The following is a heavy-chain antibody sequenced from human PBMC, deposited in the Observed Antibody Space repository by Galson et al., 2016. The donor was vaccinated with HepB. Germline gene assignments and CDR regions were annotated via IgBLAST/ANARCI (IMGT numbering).Heavy chain of an antibody. CDR2: IGSSGNTI. V-gene: IGHV3-48*01. CDR1: GFRFSIYN. CDR3: ARGDVVGAESFDY. D-gene: IGHD1-26*01. J-gene: IGHJ4*02. Sequence: SLRLSCAASGFRFSIYNMNWVRQAPGKGLEWISYIGSSGNTIHYADSVRGRFTISRDTAKNSLFLQMDSLRAEDTAFCYCARGDVVGAESFDYWGRGTLVTVSS.